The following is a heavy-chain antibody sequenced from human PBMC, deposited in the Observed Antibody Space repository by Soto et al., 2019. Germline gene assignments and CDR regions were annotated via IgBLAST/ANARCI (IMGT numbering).Heavy chain of an antibody. D-gene: IGHD1-26*01. Sequence: QVQLVQSGAEVKKPGSSVKVSCKSSSYTFTTYGIIWVRQAPGQGLEWMGWISTYNGNIYYAQKFQGRVTMTTDKPTTTASLELTSLTSDDTATYYCATDDTNSSDYWGRGTLVTVSA. V-gene: IGHV1-18*01. CDR1: SYTFTTYG. CDR2: ISTYNGNI. J-gene: IGHJ4*02. CDR3: ATDDTNSSDY.